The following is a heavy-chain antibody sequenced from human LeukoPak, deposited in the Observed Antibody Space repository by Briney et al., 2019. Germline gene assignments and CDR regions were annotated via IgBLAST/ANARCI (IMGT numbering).Heavy chain of an antibody. V-gene: IGHV3-66*01. D-gene: IGHD1-26*01. CDR1: GFIVSANF. J-gene: IGHJ4*02. CDR2: MYSVGTT. CDR3: ARDLSAYSYGFGGDC. Sequence: GGSLRLSCEASGFIVSANFMNWVRQAPGKGLEWVSVMYSVGTTYYADSVKGRFAVSRDPSKNTLYLQMDSLRVEDTAVYYCARDLSAYSYGFGGDCWGQGTRVIVSS.